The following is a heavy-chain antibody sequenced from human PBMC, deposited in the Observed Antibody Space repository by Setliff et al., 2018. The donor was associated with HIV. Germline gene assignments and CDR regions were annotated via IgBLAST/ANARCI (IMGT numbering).Heavy chain of an antibody. Sequence: SETLSLTCTVSGGSISGNYYWSWIRQPAEKGLEWIGRMYPSGTTDYNPSLRSRVTISVDMSKNQFSLRLTSVTAADTAMYYCARHDFWSGYHNWFDPWGQGTLVTVSS. V-gene: IGHV4-61*02. CDR3: ARHDFWSGYHNWFDP. D-gene: IGHD3-3*01. CDR2: MYPSGTT. J-gene: IGHJ5*02. CDR1: GGSISGNYY.